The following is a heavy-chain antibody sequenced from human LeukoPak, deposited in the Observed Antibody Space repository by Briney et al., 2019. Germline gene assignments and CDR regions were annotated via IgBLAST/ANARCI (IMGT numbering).Heavy chain of an antibody. D-gene: IGHD5-18*01. CDR3: AGDTAMVYYYYYGMDV. CDR2: IYYSGST. J-gene: IGHJ6*02. CDR1: GGSISSSSYY. Sequence: SETLSLTCTVSGGSISSSSYYWGWIRQPPGKGLEWIGSIYYSGSTYYNPSLKSRVTISVDTSKNQFSLKLSSVTAADTAVYYCAGDTAMVYYYYYGMDVWGQGTTVTVSS. V-gene: IGHV4-39*01.